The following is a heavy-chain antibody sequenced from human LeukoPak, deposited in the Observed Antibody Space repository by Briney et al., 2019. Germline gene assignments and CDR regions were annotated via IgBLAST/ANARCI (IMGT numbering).Heavy chain of an antibody. D-gene: IGHD6-19*01. V-gene: IGHV4-59*01. J-gene: IGHJ4*02. CDR3: ARGSIAVAGPHSDY. Sequence: SETLSLTCTVSGGSISSYYWSWIRQPPGKGLEWIGYIYYSGSTNYNPSLKSRVTISVDTSKNQFSLKLSSVTAADTAVYYCARGSIAVAGPHSDYWGQGTLVTVSS. CDR2: IYYSGST. CDR1: GGSISSYY.